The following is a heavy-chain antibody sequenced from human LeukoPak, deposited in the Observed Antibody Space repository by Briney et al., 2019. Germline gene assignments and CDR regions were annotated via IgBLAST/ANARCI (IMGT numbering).Heavy chain of an antibody. D-gene: IGHD6-13*01. CDR1: GFTFSSYA. J-gene: IGHJ3*02. V-gene: IGHV3-23*01. CDR3: AKDEGQLAPARKAGAFDI. Sequence: PGGSLRLSCAASGFTFSSYAMSWVRQAPGKGLEWVSAISGSGGSTYYADSVKGRFTISRDNSKNTLYLQMNSLRAEDTAVYYCAKDEGQLAPARKAGAFDIWGRGTMVTVSS. CDR2: ISGSGGST.